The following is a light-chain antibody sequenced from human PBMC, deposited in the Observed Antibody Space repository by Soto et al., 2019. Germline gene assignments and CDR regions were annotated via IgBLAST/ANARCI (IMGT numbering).Light chain of an antibody. CDR2: DAS. CDR1: QSISNW. V-gene: IGKV1-5*01. CDR3: QQYNSYSLT. J-gene: IGKJ5*01. Sequence: DIQMTQSPSTLSASVGDKVTITCRASQSISNWLAWYQLKPGKAPKVLISDASSLESGVPSRFSGSGSGTEFTLTISNLQPADFATYYCQQYNSYSLTFGQGTRLEIK.